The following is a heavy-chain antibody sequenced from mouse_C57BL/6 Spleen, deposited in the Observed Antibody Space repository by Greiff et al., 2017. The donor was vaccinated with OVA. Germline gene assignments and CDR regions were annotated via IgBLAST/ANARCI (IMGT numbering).Heavy chain of an antibody. J-gene: IGHJ3*01. CDR3: ARIGDYDRGFAY. V-gene: IGHV1-69*01. D-gene: IGHD2-4*01. CDR2: IDPSDSYT. CDR1: GYTFTSYW. Sequence: VQLQQPGAELVMPGASVKLSCKASGYTFTSYWMHWVKQRPGQGLEWIGEIDPSDSYTNYNQKFKGKSTLTVDKSSSTAYMQLSSLTSEDSAVYYCARIGDYDRGFAYWGQGTLVTVSA.